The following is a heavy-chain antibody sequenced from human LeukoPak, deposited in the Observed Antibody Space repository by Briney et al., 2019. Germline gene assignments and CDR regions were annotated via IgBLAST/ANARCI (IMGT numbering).Heavy chain of an antibody. D-gene: IGHD3-22*01. V-gene: IGHV3-15*01. CDR3: TCYYDSSGYSDY. Sequence: GGSLRLSCAASGFTFSDYGMSWVRQAPGKGLEWVGRIKSKTDGGTTDYAAPVKGRFTISRGDSKNTLYLQMNSLKTEDTAVYYCTCYYDSSGYSDYWGQGTLVTVSS. J-gene: IGHJ4*02. CDR1: GFTFSDYG. CDR2: IKSKTDGGTT.